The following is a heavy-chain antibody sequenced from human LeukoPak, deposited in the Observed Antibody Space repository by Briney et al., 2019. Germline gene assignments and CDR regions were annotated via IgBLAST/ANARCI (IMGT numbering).Heavy chain of an antibody. D-gene: IGHD6-13*01. V-gene: IGHV3-30*02. Sequence: GGSLRLSCVASGFTFNTHGMHWVRQAPGKGLEWVAFIQFDGSKIDYADSVKGRFTISRDNSENTLYLQMNSLGVEDMAVYFCAKWGFIAPTGNPIRESFQHWGQGTLVSVSS. CDR2: IQFDGSKI. J-gene: IGHJ1*01. CDR1: GFTFNTHG. CDR3: AKWGFIAPTGNPIRESFQH.